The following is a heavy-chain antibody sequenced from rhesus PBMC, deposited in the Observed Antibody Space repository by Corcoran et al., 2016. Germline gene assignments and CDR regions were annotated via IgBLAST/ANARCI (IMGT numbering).Heavy chain of an antibody. CDR1: GYSISGYY. CDR2: ITYSGST. CDR3: ARLVMTYYFDY. D-gene: IGHD1-32*01. Sequence: QVQLQESGPGLVKPSETLSLTCAVSGYSISGYYWSWNRQAPGKGLEWIGYITYSGSTSYNPSLKSRVTISRDTSKNQFSLKLSSVTAADTAVYYCARLVMTYYFDYWGQGVLVTVSS. J-gene: IGHJ4*01. V-gene: IGHV4-122*02.